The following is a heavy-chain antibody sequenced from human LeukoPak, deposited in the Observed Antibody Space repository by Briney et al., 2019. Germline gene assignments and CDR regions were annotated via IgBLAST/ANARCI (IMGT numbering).Heavy chain of an antibody. Sequence: GGSLRLSCAASGFSFSTYSMNWVRQAPGKGLEWVSFISSSSTTIYYADSVKGQFTVSRDNAKNSLYLQMNSLRAEDTAVYYCARDRGFYFDSWGQGTLVTVSS. CDR1: GFSFSTYS. CDR2: ISSSSTTI. V-gene: IGHV3-48*04. J-gene: IGHJ4*02. CDR3: ARDRGFYFDS.